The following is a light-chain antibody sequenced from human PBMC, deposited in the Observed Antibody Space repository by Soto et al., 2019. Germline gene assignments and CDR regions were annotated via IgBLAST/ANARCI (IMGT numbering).Light chain of an antibody. CDR3: QQDNDNWPT. CDR1: QSIKTN. Sequence: EIVITQYPDTLSVSPGETVTLPCRASQSIKTNLAWYQHKSGQSPRLLIYGASNRATGFPARFSGSGSGTEFTLTISSLQSEDFAVYYCQQDNDNWPTFGQGTKVDNK. CDR2: GAS. J-gene: IGKJ1*01. V-gene: IGKV3-15*01.